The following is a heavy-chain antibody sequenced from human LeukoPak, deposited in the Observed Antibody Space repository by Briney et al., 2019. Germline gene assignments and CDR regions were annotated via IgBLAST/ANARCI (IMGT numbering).Heavy chain of an antibody. CDR2: IYYSGST. Sequence: SETLSLTCTVSGGSISSYYWSWIRQPPGKGLEWIGYIYYSGSTNYNPSLKSRVTISVDTSKNQFSLKLSSVTAADTAVYYCARGREGYCSGGSCLRDAFDIWGQGTMVTVSS. J-gene: IGHJ3*02. CDR3: ARGREGYCSGGSCLRDAFDI. D-gene: IGHD2-15*01. V-gene: IGHV4-59*01. CDR1: GGSISSYY.